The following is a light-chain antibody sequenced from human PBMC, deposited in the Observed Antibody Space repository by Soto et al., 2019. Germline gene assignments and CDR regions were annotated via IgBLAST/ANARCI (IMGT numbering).Light chain of an antibody. CDR3: QQYAHLPIT. Sequence: VLTQSPVPLSLSPGERATLSCRASQSLGSGYLAWYQQKAGQAPRLLIYDATSGATGIPDRFSGSGSGTDFALTISRVEAEDFAVYYCQQYAHLPITCGQGTKVEI. CDR1: QSLGSGY. CDR2: DAT. V-gene: IGKV3-20*01. J-gene: IGKJ1*01.